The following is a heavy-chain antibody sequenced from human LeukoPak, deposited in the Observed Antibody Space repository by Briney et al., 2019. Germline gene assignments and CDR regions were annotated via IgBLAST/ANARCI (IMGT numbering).Heavy chain of an antibody. V-gene: IGHV3-30*02. CDR2: IRYDGTTK. J-gene: IGHJ4*02. D-gene: IGHD2-15*01. CDR3: AKGNSRCSDGSCPFDY. Sequence: GGSLRLSCAASGFTFSTFGMHWVHQAPGKGLEWVAFIRYDGTTKYYADSVKGPFTISRDNSKNTLYLQMNSLRPEDTAVYSCAKGNSRCSDGSCPFDYWGQGALVTVSS. CDR1: GFTFSTFG.